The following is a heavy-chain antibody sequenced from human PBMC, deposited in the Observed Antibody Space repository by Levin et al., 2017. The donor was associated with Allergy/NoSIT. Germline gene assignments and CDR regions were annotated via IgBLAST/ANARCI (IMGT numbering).Heavy chain of an antibody. CDR3: ATSRLYCTASRCPFGAFDT. Sequence: GSLRLSCAVSGGSFGDYYWGWIRQPPGKGLEWIGVIIHSGDTTYNTSLKSRVTMSVDTSKKQFSLQLSSVTAADTALYYCATSRLYCTASRCPFGAFDTWGQGTTVTVSS. CDR1: GGSFGDYY. CDR2: IIHSGDT. D-gene: IGHD2-8*02. J-gene: IGHJ3*02. V-gene: IGHV4-34*12.